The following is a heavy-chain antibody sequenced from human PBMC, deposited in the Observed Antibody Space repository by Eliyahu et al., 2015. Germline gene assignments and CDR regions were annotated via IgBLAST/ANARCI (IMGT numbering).Heavy chain of an antibody. CDR1: GFTFADYA. CDR2: IRSKGFGETT. D-gene: IGHD3-10*01. J-gene: IGHJ4*02. CDR3: SVGSAEY. Sequence: EVHLVESGGGLVQPGRSLXLSCTASGFTFADYAMSWFRQAPGKGLEWVGFIRSKGFGETTEYAASVKGRFSISRDDSQRIAYLQMNTLKPDDTGVYYCSVGSAEYWGQGTLVTVSS. V-gene: IGHV3-49*03.